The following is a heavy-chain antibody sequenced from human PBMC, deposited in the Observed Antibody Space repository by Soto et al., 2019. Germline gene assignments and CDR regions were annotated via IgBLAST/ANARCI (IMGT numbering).Heavy chain of an antibody. D-gene: IGHD4-4*01. CDR1: GFTFNMYW. CDR3: IRDRTTITLFDY. Sequence: GGSLRLSCAASGFTFNMYWMHWVRQAPGKGLEWISRISTDGTTTGYADSVRGRLTVSRDNAKNTLHLQMNSLRVEDTAVYYCIRDRTTITLFDYWGQGALVTVSS. J-gene: IGHJ4*02. CDR2: ISTDGTTT. V-gene: IGHV3-74*01.